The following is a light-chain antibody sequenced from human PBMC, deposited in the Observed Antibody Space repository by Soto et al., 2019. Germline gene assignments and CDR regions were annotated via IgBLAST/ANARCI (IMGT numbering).Light chain of an antibody. Sequence: EIVLTQSPDTLSLSPGDTATLSCRASQSVSSYLGWYQQKPGQPPRLLMYHASNRATGIPARFSGSGSGTDFTLTISSLEPEYFAVYYCQHRTDWPRGSFGQGTKLEIK. V-gene: IGKV3-11*01. CDR1: QSVSSY. CDR3: QHRTDWPRGS. J-gene: IGKJ2*01. CDR2: HAS.